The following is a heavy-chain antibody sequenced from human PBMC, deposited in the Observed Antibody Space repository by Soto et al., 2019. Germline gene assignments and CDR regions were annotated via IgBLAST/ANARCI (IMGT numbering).Heavy chain of an antibody. CDR1: GGSISSYY. CDR2: IYYSGST. J-gene: IGHJ4*02. D-gene: IGHD2-21*02. Sequence: ETLSLTCTVSGGSISSYYWSWIRQPPGKGLEWIGYIYYSGSTNYNPSLKSRVTISVDTSKNQFSLKLSSVAAADTAVYYCARGGDYVSRLFDYWGLGTLVTVSS. V-gene: IGHV4-59*01. CDR3: ARGGDYVSRLFDY.